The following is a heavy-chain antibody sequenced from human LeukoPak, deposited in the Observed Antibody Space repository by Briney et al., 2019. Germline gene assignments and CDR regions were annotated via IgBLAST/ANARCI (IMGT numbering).Heavy chain of an antibody. CDR1: GFTFSSYG. D-gene: IGHD1-26*01. V-gene: IGHV3-33*01. J-gene: IGHJ4*02. CDR3: ARDKGIVGATIDH. Sequence: GRSLRLSCAASGFTFSSYGMHWVRQAPGKGLEWVAVIWYDGSNKYYADSVKGRFTISRDNSKNTLYLQMNSLRAEDTAVYYCARDKGIVGATIDHWGQGTLVTVSS. CDR2: IWYDGSNK.